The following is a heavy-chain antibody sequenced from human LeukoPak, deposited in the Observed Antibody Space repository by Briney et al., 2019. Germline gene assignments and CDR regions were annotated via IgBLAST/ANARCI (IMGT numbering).Heavy chain of an antibody. V-gene: IGHV4-59*01. CDR2: VYSSGST. J-gene: IGHJ4*02. CDR3: ARDILIVGATLYFDY. CDR1: GGSISTYY. D-gene: IGHD1-26*01. Sequence: PSETLSLTCTVSGGSISTYYWSWIRQPPGRGLEWIGSVYSSGSTNYNPSLKSRVTMSMDTSKNQFSVRLSSVTAADTAVYYCARDILIVGATLYFDYWGQGTPVTVSS.